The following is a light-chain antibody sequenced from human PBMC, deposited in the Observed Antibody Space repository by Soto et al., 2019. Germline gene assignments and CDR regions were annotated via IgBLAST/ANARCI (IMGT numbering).Light chain of an antibody. V-gene: IGLV2-23*02. J-gene: IGLJ2*01. CDR3: CSYAGSATVV. CDR1: SSDVGSFNL. CDR2: EVT. Sequence: QSALTQPASVSGSPGQSITISCTGTSSDVGSFNLVSWYQQYPGKAPKLLIFEVTKRSSGVSNRFSGSKSGNTASMTISGLQAEDEADYYCCSYAGSATVVFGGGTKLTVL.